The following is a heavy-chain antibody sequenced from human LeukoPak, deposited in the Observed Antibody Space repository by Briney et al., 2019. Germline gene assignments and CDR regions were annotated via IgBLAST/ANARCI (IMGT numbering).Heavy chain of an antibody. Sequence: GGSLRLSCAASGFTFSDYYMSWIRQAPGKGLEWVSYISSSGSTIYYADSVKGRFTISRDNSKNSLFLQMDSLRVEDTATYYCARDLMGHSVYDRGDYWGRGTLVTVSS. CDR2: ISSSGSTI. J-gene: IGHJ4*02. V-gene: IGHV3-11*04. CDR3: ARDLMGHSVYDRGDY. CDR1: GFTFSDYY. D-gene: IGHD5/OR15-5a*01.